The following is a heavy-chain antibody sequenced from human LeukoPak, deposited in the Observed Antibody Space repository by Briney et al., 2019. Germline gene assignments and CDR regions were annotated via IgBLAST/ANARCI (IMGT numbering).Heavy chain of an antibody. CDR3: ARGHSGYDRTVDY. Sequence: GASVKVSCKASGDTFSRYAISWVRQAPGQGLEWMGGIIPIFTTPNYAQKFQGRVTITADKSTSTAYMELSSLRSEDTAVYYCARGHSGYDRTVDYWGQGTLVTVSS. CDR2: IIPIFTTP. CDR1: GDTFSRYA. V-gene: IGHV1-69*06. D-gene: IGHD5-12*01. J-gene: IGHJ4*02.